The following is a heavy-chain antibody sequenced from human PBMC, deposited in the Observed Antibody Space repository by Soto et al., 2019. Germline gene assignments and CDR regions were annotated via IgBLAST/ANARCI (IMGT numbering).Heavy chain of an antibody. J-gene: IGHJ4*02. CDR1: GGSFSGYY. CDR3: ARGQEGVVATH. Sequence: QVQLQQWGAGLLKPAETLSLTCVVYGGSFSGYYWSWIRQPPGKGLEWIGEIKDGGLTNYSPSLRSRATIAKDTPNNRSSLKLHSVTAADTAVYYCARGQEGVVATHWDQGALVTVSS. D-gene: IGHD5-12*01. CDR2: IKDGGLT. V-gene: IGHV4-34*01.